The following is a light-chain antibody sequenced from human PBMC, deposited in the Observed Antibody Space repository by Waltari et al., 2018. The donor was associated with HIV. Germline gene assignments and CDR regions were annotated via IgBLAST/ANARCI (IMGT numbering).Light chain of an antibody. CDR1: TSNIGSNY. Sequence: QSLLTQPPSVSAAPGQKVTISCSGSTSNIGSNYVSWYEQFPGAAPKLLISANNKRPSGIPDRFSGSKSGTSATLAITGLQTGDEADYYCATWDSSLNAVVFGGGTKLTVL. V-gene: IGLV1-51*01. CDR2: ANN. CDR3: ATWDSSLNAVV. J-gene: IGLJ3*02.